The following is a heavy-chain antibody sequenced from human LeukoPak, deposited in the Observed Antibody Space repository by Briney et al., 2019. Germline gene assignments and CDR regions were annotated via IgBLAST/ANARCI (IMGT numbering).Heavy chain of an antibody. Sequence: SQTLSLTCAVSGGSISSGGYSWSWIRQPPGKGLEWIGYIYDSGSTYYNPSLKSRVTISVDRSKNQFSLKLSSVTAADTAVYYCARARVTTSSRYFGLWGRGTLVTVSS. D-gene: IGHD4-17*01. CDR1: GGSISSGGYS. CDR3: ARARVTTSSRYFGL. J-gene: IGHJ2*01. CDR2: IYDSGST. V-gene: IGHV4-30-2*01.